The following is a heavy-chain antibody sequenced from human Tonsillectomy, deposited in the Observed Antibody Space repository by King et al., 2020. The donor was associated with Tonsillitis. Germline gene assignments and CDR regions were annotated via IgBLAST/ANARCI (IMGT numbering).Heavy chain of an antibody. D-gene: IGHD2-15*01. Sequence: VQLVESGGGLVQPGGSLRLSCAASGFTFGSYEMNWVRQAPGKGLEWVSYISSSGSTIYYADSVKGRFTITRDNAKNSLYLQMNSLRAEDTAVYYCARDPGYCSGGSCYGDYWGQGTLVTVSS. V-gene: IGHV3-48*03. CDR2: ISSSGSTI. CDR3: ARDPGYCSGGSCYGDY. CDR1: GFTFGSYE. J-gene: IGHJ4*02.